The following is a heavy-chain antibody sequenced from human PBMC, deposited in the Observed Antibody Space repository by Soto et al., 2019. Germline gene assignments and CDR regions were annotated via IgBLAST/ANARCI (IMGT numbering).Heavy chain of an antibody. Sequence: ASGKVSCKASGYTFTGYYMHWVRQAPGQGLEWMGWINPNSGGTNYAQKFQGRVTMTRDTSISTAYMELSRLRSDDTAVYYCASSLRNYYYYGMDAWGQGTTVTVSS. V-gene: IGHV1-2*02. D-gene: IGHD4-17*01. J-gene: IGHJ6*02. CDR2: INPNSGGT. CDR1: GYTFTGYY. CDR3: ASSLRNYYYYGMDA.